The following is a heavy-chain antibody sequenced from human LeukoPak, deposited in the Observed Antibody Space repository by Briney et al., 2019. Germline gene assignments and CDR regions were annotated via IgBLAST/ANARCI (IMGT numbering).Heavy chain of an antibody. CDR3: ARAASFGESSGGVNDY. D-gene: IGHD3-16*01. CDR1: GFTFSSYS. CDR2: INSDGSST. J-gene: IGHJ4*02. Sequence: PGGSLRLSCAASGFTFSSYSMNWVRQAPGKGLVWVSRINSDGSSTSYADSVKGRFTISRDNAKNSLYLQMNSLRAEDTAVYYCARAASFGESSGGVNDYWGQGTLVTVSS. V-gene: IGHV3-74*01.